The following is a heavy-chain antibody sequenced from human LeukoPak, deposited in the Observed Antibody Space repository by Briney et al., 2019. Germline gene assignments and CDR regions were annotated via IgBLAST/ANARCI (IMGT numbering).Heavy chain of an antibody. J-gene: IGHJ4*02. CDR3: PRAPCSNSWYADY. CDR1: GFTLRSYG. D-gene: IGHD6-13*01. V-gene: IGHV3-33*01. Sequence: PGGSLRLSCTASGFTLRSYGMHWVRQAPGKGLEWVAVIWYDGSNKYYADSVKGRFTISRDNSKNTLYLQMNSLRAEDTAVYYCPRAPCSNSWYADYWGQGTLVTVSS. CDR2: IWYDGSNK.